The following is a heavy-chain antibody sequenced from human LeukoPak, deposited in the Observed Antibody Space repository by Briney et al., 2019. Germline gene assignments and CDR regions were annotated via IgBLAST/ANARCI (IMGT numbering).Heavy chain of an antibody. V-gene: IGHV1-46*01. CDR3: ARGGNLWERPTYYFDY. CDR2: INPSDGST. J-gene: IGHJ4*02. Sequence: ASVKVSCKASGDSFTKYYMHWVRQAPGQGLEWMGIINPSDGSTTYTQKFQGRVTMTTDTSTSTVNMELSSLRSDDTAVYYCARGGNLWERPTYYFDYWGQGTLVTVSS. CDR1: GDSFTKYY. D-gene: IGHD1-26*01.